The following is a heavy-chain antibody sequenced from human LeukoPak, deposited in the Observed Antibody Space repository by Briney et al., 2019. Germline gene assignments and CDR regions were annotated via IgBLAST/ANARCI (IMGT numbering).Heavy chain of an antibody. V-gene: IGHV3-7*01. CDR2: IKKDGIEK. J-gene: IGHJ4*02. CDR3: ARDKIVGPTTLDY. CDR1: GFTLSSDW. D-gene: IGHD1-26*01. Sequence: QSGGSLRLSCVVSGFTLSSDWMSWVRQAPGKGLEWVANIKKDGIEKYYVDSVKGRFTISRDNAKNSLYLQMNSLRADDTAIYYCARDKIVGPTTLDYWGQGTLVTVSS.